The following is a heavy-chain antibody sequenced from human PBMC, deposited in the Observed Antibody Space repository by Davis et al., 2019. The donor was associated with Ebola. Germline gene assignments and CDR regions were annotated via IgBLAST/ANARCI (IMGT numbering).Heavy chain of an antibody. V-gene: IGHV3-9*01. D-gene: IGHD3-9*01. CDR3: VAHTDWSWKRDS. CDR1: GFTFDDYT. CDR2: IGWNGGSE. Sequence: PGGSLRLSCTASGFTFDDYTMYWVRQAPGKGLEWVSGIGWNGGSENYGDSMKGRFTISRDNSKNTLYLQMNSLSVEDTAMYYCVAHTDWSWKRDSWGQGTLVTVSS. J-gene: IGHJ4*02.